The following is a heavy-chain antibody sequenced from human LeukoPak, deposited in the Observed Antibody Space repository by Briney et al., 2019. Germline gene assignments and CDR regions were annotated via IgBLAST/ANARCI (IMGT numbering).Heavy chain of an antibody. V-gene: IGHV3-30*09. Sequence: GGSLRLSCAASGFIFSTYTMFWVRQAPGKGLEWVAVISHDGNNKHYADSVKGRFAISRDNSRNTLYLQMSRLRVEDTAVYSCARENYGDYYIDYWGQGTLVAVSS. CDR2: ISHDGNNK. J-gene: IGHJ4*02. CDR3: ARENYGDYYIDY. D-gene: IGHD4-17*01. CDR1: GFIFSTYT.